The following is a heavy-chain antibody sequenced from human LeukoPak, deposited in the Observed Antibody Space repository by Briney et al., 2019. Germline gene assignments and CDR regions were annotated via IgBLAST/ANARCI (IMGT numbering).Heavy chain of an antibody. V-gene: IGHV4-34*01. CDR1: GGSFSGYY. J-gene: IGHJ6*03. Sequence: SETLSLTCAVYGGSFSGYYWSWIRQPSGKGLEWIGEINHSGSTNYNPSLKSRVTISVDTSKNQFSLKLSSVTAADTAVYYCARHRGFYYYYYMDVWGKGTTVTISS. D-gene: IGHD2-2*01. CDR3: ARHRGFYYYYYMDV. CDR2: INHSGST.